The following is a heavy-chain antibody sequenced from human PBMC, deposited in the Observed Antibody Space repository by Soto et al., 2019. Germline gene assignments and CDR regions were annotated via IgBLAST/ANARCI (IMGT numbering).Heavy chain of an antibody. Sequence: EVQLVESGGDLIQPGGSLRLSCAASGFTVSANYMNWVRQAPGKGLEWVSVIYSDDTTYYADSVKGRFTISRDNSKNTLDLQMDSLRAEDTAVYYCAIVSSDNIPWVDYWGQGTLVTVSS. J-gene: IGHJ4*02. CDR2: IYSDDTT. CDR3: AIVSSDNIPWVDY. D-gene: IGHD6-19*01. V-gene: IGHV3-53*01. CDR1: GFTVSANY.